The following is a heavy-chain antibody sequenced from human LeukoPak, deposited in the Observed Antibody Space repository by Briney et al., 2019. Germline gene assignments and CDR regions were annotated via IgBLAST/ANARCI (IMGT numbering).Heavy chain of an antibody. V-gene: IGHV3-23*01. J-gene: IGHJ4*02. CDR3: ARSGLNRFDY. CDR1: GFTFSSYA. CDR2: FSGGGGST. Sequence: GGSLRLSCAASGFTFSSYAMSWVRQAPGKGLEWVSTFSGGGGSTHYADSVKGRLTISRDNSKSTLYLQMNSLRAEDTAVYYCARSGLNRFDYWGQGTLVTVSS. D-gene: IGHD2-15*01.